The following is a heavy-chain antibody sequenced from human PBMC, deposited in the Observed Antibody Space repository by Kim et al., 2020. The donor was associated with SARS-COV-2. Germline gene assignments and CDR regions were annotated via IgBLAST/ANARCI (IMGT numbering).Heavy chain of an antibody. CDR1: GFTFSSYS. D-gene: IGHD6-6*01. CDR3: ATSTALAARQDY. Sequence: GGSLRLSCAASGFTFSSYSMNWVRQGPGKGLEWVSSISSSSSYIYYADSVKDRFTISRDNAKNSLYLQMNSLRAEDTAVYYCATSTALAARQDYWGQGTLVTVSS. J-gene: IGHJ4*02. V-gene: IGHV3-21*01. CDR2: ISSSSSYI.